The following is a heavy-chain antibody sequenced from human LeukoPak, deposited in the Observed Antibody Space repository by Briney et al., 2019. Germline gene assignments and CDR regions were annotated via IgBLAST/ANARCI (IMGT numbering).Heavy chain of an antibody. J-gene: IGHJ4*02. CDR3: AGRRLYYFDY. CDR2: IYYSGST. CDR1: GGSISSSSYY. Sequence: SETLSLTCTVSGGSISSSSYYWGWIRQPPGKGLEWIGSIYYSGSTHYNPSLKSRVTISVDTSKNQFSLKLSSVTAADTAVYYCAGRRLYYFDYWGQGTLVTVSS. V-gene: IGHV4-39*07.